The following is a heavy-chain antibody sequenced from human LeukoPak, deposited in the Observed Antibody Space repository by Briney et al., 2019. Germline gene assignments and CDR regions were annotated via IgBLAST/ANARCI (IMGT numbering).Heavy chain of an antibody. J-gene: IGHJ6*02. CDR2: ISGNGGST. V-gene: IGHV3-23*01. CDR1: GFTFSRFW. D-gene: IGHD3-10*01. Sequence: GGSLRLSCAASGFTFSRFWMHWVRQAPGKGLEWVSAISGNGGSTYYADSVKGRFTISRDNSKNTLYLQMNSLRTEDTAVYYCAKDGGSGSRYYYGMDVWGQGTTVTVSS. CDR3: AKDGGSGSRYYYGMDV.